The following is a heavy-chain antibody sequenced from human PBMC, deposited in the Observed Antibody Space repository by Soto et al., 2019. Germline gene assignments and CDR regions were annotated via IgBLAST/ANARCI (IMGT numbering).Heavy chain of an antibody. CDR1: GFTFSSYA. CDR3: AKDLDGYNYSPVFDY. CDR2: ISGSGGST. D-gene: IGHD5-12*01. Sequence: PGGSLRCSCAASGFTFSSYAMSWVRQAPGKGLEWVSAISGSGGSTYYADSVKGRFTISRDNSKNTLYLQMNSLRAEDTAVYYCAKDLDGYNYSPVFDYWGQGTLVTVSS. V-gene: IGHV3-23*01. J-gene: IGHJ4*02.